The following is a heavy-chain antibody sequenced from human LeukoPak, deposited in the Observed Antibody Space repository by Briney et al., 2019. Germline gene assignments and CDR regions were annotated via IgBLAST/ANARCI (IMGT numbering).Heavy chain of an antibody. CDR3: ARLRGVATTQPRGYYFDY. CDR1: VGSFSGYY. D-gene: IGHD5-12*01. CDR2: INHSGST. J-gene: IGHJ4*02. Sequence: SETLSLTCAVYVGSFSGYYWSWIRQPPGKGLEWIGEINHSGSTNYNPSLKSRVTISVDTSKNQFSLKLSSVTAADTAVYYCARLRGVATTQPRGYYFDYWGQGTLVTVSS. V-gene: IGHV4-34*01.